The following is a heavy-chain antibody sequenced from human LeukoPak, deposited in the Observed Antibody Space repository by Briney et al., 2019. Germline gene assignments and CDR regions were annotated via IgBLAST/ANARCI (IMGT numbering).Heavy chain of an antibody. D-gene: IGHD6-13*01. Sequence: PGGSLRLSCAASGFTFSSYGMHWVRQAPGKGLEWVAFIRYDGSNKYYADSVKGRFTISRDNSKNTLYLQMNSLRAEDTAVYYCAKDKSLYLYSSTPDYWGQGTLVTVSS. CDR3: AKDKSLYLYSSTPDY. CDR1: GFTFSSYG. J-gene: IGHJ4*02. CDR2: IRYDGSNK. V-gene: IGHV3-30*02.